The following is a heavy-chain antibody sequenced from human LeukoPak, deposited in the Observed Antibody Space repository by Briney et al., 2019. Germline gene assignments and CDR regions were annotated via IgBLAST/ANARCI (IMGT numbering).Heavy chain of an antibody. D-gene: IGHD3-16*02. CDR1: GASISNFY. CDR3: ARSDIWGSYRFLDY. V-gene: IGHV4-59*08. CDR2: MLYSGRT. Sequence: SETLSLTCTVSGASISNFYWSWIRQAPGQGLEWIGYMLYSGRTNQKPSLRSRVTISVDTSKNQVSLKLSSVTAADTAVYYCARSDIWGSYRFLDYWGQGILVTVSS. J-gene: IGHJ4*01.